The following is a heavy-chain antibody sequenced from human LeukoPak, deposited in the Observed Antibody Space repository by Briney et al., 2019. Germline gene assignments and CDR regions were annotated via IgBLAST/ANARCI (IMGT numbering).Heavy chain of an antibody. CDR2: INPNSGGT. CDR1: GYTFTGYY. J-gene: IGHJ4*02. D-gene: IGHD2-2*01. V-gene: IGHV1-2*02. Sequence: ASVKVSCKASGYTFTGYYMHWVRQAPGQGLEWMGWINPNSGGTNYAQKFQDRVTMTTDTSTSTAYMELRSLRSDDTAVYYCAREGYCNSTSCDKPFDCWGQGALVTVSS. CDR3: AREGYCNSTSCDKPFDC.